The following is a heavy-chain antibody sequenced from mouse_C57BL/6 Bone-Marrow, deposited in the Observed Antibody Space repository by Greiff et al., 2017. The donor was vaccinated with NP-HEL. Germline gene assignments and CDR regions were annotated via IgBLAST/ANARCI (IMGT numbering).Heavy chain of an antibody. CDR3: APYYGSRGFDV. D-gene: IGHD1-1*01. CDR1: GYTFTDYY. Sequence: VQLQQSGPELVKPGASVKISCKASGYTFTDYYMNWVKQSHGKSLEWIGNINPNNGGTSYNQKFKGKATLTVDKSSSTAYMELRSLTSEDAAVYYCAPYYGSRGFDVWGTGTTVTVSS. J-gene: IGHJ1*03. V-gene: IGHV1-26*01. CDR2: INPNNGGT.